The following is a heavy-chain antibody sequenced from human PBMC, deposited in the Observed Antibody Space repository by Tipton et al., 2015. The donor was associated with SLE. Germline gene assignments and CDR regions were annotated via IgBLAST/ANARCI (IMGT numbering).Heavy chain of an antibody. CDR2: VFYSGST. Sequence: LRLSCTVSGASMSGDYWSWIRQPPGGGLEWIGYVFYSGSTRYNPSLQSRVSFSIDTSKSQFPLRLSSVTAADTAVYYCARHMSVTYANFDVWGQGTVVTVSS. V-gene: IGHV4-59*08. CDR3: ARHMSVTYANFDV. D-gene: IGHD2-2*01. J-gene: IGHJ3*01. CDR1: GASMSGDY.